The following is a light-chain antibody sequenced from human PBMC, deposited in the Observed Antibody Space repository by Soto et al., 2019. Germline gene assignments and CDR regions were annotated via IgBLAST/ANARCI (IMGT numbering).Light chain of an antibody. CDR3: QQYNGYSRT. J-gene: IGKJ1*01. CDR1: QGIANY. CDR2: SAS. V-gene: IGKV1-9*01. Sequence: DIHLTQSPSFLSASEGDRVTITCRASQGIANYLAWFQQKPGKAPKLLIDSASTLQSGVPSRFSGSGSGTEFTLTISSMQPDDFATYYCQQYNGYSRTFGQGTKVDIK.